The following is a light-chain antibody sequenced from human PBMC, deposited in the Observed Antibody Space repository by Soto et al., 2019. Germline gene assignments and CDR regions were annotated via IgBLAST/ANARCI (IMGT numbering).Light chain of an antibody. Sequence: QSALTQPASVSGSPGQSITISCTGTSSDIGAFNYVSWYQRHPGKPPKLLIYEVTHRPSGVSNRFSGSKSGNTASLTISGLQPEDEADYFCSSYTSSITLVFGGGTQLTVL. CDR1: SSDIGAFNY. J-gene: IGLJ7*01. V-gene: IGLV2-14*01. CDR2: EVT. CDR3: SSYTSSITLV.